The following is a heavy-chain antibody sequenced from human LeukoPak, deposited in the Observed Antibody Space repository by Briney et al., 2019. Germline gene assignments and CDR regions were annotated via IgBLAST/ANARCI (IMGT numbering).Heavy chain of an antibody. CDR2: ISYDGSNK. CDR1: GFTFSSYG. V-gene: IGHV3-30*18. D-gene: IGHD4-17*01. CDR3: AKERTTGSV. J-gene: IGHJ4*02. Sequence: GGSLRLSCAASGFTFSSYGMHWVRQAPGKGLEWVAVISYDGSNKYYADPVKGRFTISRDNSKNTLDLQMNSLRAEDTSVYYCAKERTTGSVWGQGTLVTVSS.